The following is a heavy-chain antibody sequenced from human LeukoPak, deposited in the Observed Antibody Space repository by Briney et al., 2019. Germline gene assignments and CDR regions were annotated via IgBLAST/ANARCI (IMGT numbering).Heavy chain of an antibody. CDR2: ISYIGST. J-gene: IGHJ3*02. CDR3: ARDPTTVTKGLDI. CDR1: GDSMNSHY. D-gene: IGHD4-17*01. Sequence: SETLSLTCTVSGDSMNSHYWSWIRQPPGKGLEWIGYISYIGSTNYNPSLESRVTISVDTSKNQFSLKLSSVTAADTAVYYCARDPTTVTKGLDIWGKGTMVTVSS. V-gene: IGHV4-59*11.